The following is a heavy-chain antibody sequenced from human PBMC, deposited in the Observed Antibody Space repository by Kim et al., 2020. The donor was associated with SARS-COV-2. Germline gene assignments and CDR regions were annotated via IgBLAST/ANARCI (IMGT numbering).Heavy chain of an antibody. D-gene: IGHD3-10*01. V-gene: IGHV3-30*18. CDR2: ISYDGSNK. J-gene: IGHJ6*01. Sequence: GSLRLSCAASGFTFSSYGMHWVRQAPGKGLEWVAVISYDGSNKYYADSVKGRFTISRDNSKNTLYLQMNSLRAEDTAVYYCAKESGSGSYYAWTYYYYGMDV. CDR1: GFTFSSYG. CDR3: AKESGSGSYYAWTYYYYGMDV.